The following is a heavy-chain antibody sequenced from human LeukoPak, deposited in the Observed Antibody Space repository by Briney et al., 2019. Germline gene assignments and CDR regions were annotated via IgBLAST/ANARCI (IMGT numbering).Heavy chain of an antibody. CDR1: GFAFSDYY. V-gene: IGHV3-11*01. CDR2: ISSSGSTI. D-gene: IGHD3-3*01. CDR3: ARVLRVRFLEWLPYNWFDP. Sequence: GGSLRLSCAASGFAFSDYYMSWIRQAPGKGLEWVSYISSSGSTIYYADSVKGRFTISRDNAKNSLYLQMNSLRAEDTAVYYCARVLRVRFLEWLPYNWFDPWGQGTLVTVSS. J-gene: IGHJ5*02.